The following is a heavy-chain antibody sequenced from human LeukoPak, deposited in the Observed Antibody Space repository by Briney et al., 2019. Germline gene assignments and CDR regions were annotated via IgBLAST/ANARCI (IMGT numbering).Heavy chain of an antibody. D-gene: IGHD2-15*01. CDR1: GFTFRSYA. Sequence: PGGSLTLSCAASGFTFRSYAMSWVRQAPGKGLEWVSAISGSGGSTYYADSVKGRFTISRDNSKNTLYLQMNSPRAEDTAVYYCAKYERRGGRPGYWGQGTLVTVSS. J-gene: IGHJ4*02. CDR2: ISGSGGST. CDR3: AKYERRGGRPGY. V-gene: IGHV3-23*01.